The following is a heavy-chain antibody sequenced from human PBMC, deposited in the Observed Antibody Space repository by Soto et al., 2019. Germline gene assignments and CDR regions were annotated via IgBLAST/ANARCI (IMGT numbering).Heavy chain of an antibody. Sequence: GGSLRLSCAASGITFRSYSMSWVRQAPGKGLEWVASITSDSSDIYYEDSVKGRFTISRDNGENSLYLQMTSLGAEDTGVYYCATTYCSGGYCFSSEYWGPGVLVTVSS. J-gene: IGHJ4*02. CDR2: ITSDSSDI. V-gene: IGHV3-21*01. CDR3: ATTYCSGGYCFSSEY. D-gene: IGHD2-15*01. CDR1: GITFRSYS.